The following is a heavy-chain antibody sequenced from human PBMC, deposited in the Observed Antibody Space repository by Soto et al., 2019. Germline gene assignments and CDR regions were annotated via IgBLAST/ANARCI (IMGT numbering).Heavy chain of an antibody. Sequence: PSETLSLTCTVSGGSISSTGHYWYWIRQPPKKGLEWIGYVFYSGSTYYNPSLKSRVTISIDTSKNQFSLTLTSVPAADTAVYYCERSAQWLRPYYFDYWGQGNMVTVSS. CDR3: ERSAQWLRPYYFDY. CDR1: GGSISSTGHY. CDR2: VFYSGST. J-gene: IGHJ4*02. V-gene: IGHV4-39*07. D-gene: IGHD5-12*01.